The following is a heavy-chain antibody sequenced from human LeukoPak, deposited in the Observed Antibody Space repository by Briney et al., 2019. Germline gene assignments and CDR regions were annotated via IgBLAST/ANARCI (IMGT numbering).Heavy chain of an antibody. V-gene: IGHV3-30-3*01. CDR1: GFTFSSYA. D-gene: IGHD3-22*01. Sequence: DPGGSLRLSCAASGFTFSSYAMHWVRQAPGKGLEWVAVISYDGSNKYYADSVKGRFTISRDNSKNTLYLQMNGLRAEDTAVYYCARDGDYYDSSGYYYYWGQGTLVTVSS. CDR3: ARDGDYYDSSGYYYY. J-gene: IGHJ4*02. CDR2: ISYDGSNK.